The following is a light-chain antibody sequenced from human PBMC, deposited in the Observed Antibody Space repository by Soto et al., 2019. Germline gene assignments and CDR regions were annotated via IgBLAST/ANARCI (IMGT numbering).Light chain of an antibody. J-gene: IGLJ1*01. CDR1: NIGSKT. CDR3: QVWDSSSDHYV. CDR2: DDS. Sequence: SYELTQPPSVSVAPGQTARITCGGDNIGSKTVHWFQQKPGQAPVLVVSDDSDRPSGVPERFSASNTGNPATLTITLVEAGDEADYYCQVWDSSSDHYVFGTGTKLTVL. V-gene: IGLV3-21*02.